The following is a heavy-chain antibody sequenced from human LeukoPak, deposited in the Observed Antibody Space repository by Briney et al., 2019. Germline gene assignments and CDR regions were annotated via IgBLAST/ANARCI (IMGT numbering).Heavy chain of an antibody. J-gene: IGHJ4*02. CDR3: ARLLPGTTVLALDY. V-gene: IGHV4-59*08. CDR2: IYYGGST. D-gene: IGHD1-7*01. CDR1: GGSISSYY. Sequence: SETPSLTCTVSGGSISSYYWSWIRQPPGKGLEWIGYIYYGGSTNYNPSLKSRVTISVDTSKNQFSLKLSSVTAADTAVYYCARLLPGTTVLALDYWGQGTLVTVSS.